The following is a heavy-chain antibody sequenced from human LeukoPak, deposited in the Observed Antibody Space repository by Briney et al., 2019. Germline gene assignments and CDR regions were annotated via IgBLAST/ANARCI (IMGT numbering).Heavy chain of an antibody. CDR2: IYHSGTT. Sequence: SETLSLTCTVSGGSITSYFWTWIRQPPGKGLEWIGYIYHSGTTNYNPSLKSRVTISADTSKNQSSLKLSSVTAADTAVYYCAQKAPFSPGYSQDWGQGTLVTVSS. V-gene: IGHV4-59*01. J-gene: IGHJ1*01. CDR3: AQKAPFSPGYSQD. D-gene: IGHD2/OR15-2a*01. CDR1: GGSITSYF.